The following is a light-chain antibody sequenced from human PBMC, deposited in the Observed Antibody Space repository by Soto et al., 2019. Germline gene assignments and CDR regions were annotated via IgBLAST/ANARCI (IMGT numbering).Light chain of an antibody. Sequence: QSALTQPASVSGSPGQLITISCSGTSSDVGSYNPVSWYQQHPGKAPKLMINEGSRRPSGVSYRFSGSRSGNTASLTISGLQAEDEAVYYCCSYGGSSSVDVVFGGGTKVTVL. CDR2: EGS. V-gene: IGLV2-23*03. J-gene: IGLJ2*01. CDR3: CSYGGSSSVDVV. CDR1: SSDVGSYNP.